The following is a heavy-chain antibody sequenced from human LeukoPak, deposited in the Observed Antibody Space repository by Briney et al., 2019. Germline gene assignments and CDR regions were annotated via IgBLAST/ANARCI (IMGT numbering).Heavy chain of an antibody. V-gene: IGHV3-74*01. CDR3: ARGLPDSSGYPDY. CDR1: GFTFSSYW. CDR2: INSDGSST. D-gene: IGHD3-22*01. Sequence: PGGSLRLSCAASGFTFSSYWMHWVRQAPGKGLVWVSRINSDGSSTSYADSVKGRFTISRDNAKNTLYLQMNSLRAEDMAVYYCARGLPDSSGYPDYWGQGTLVTVSS. J-gene: IGHJ4*02.